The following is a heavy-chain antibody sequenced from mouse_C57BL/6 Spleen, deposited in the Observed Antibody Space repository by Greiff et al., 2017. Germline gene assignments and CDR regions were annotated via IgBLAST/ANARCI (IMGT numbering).Heavy chain of an antibody. CDR2: IDPSDSYT. J-gene: IGHJ3*01. D-gene: IGHD1-1*01. V-gene: IGHV1-69*01. CDR3: ARGGGGTPFAY. CDR1: GYTFTSYW. Sequence: VQLKQPGAELVMPGASVKLSCKASGYTFTSYWMHWVKQRPGQGLEWIGEIDPSDSYTNYNQKFKGKSTLTVDKSSSTAYMQLSSLTSEDSAVYYCARGGGGTPFAYWGQGTLVTVSA.